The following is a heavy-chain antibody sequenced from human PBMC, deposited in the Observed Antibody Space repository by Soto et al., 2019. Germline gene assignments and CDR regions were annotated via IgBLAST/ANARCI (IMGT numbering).Heavy chain of an antibody. D-gene: IGHD2-2*01. J-gene: IGHJ4*02. CDR3: AKSAGYCSTTTCPRSVDS. Sequence: GSLRLSCSVSGFTFSAYAMNWVRQTPGKGLEWVSTISSTGGTTYYADSVKGRFTISRDNPKNTLYPQINTLRAEDTAVYYCAKSAGYCSTTTCPRSVDSWGQGTLVTVSS. V-gene: IGHV3-23*01. CDR2: ISSTGGTT. CDR1: GFTFSAYA.